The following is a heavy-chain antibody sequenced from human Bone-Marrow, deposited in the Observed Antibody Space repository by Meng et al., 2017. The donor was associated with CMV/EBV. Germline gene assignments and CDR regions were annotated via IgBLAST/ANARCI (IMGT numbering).Heavy chain of an antibody. CDR3: ARVKTFRYYFNY. D-gene: IGHD3-9*01. CDR1: GFTFSSYW. V-gene: IGHV3-7*04. CDR2: IKQDGSEK. Sequence: GESLKISCAASGFTFSSYWMSWVRQAPGKGLEWVANIKQDGSEKYYVDSVKGRFTISRDNAKNSLYLQMDSLRAEDTAVYYCARVKTFRYYFNYWGQGTRVTGSS. J-gene: IGHJ4*02.